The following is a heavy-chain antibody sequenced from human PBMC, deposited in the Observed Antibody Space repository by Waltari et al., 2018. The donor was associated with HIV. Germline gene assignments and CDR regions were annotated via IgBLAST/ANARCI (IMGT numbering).Heavy chain of an antibody. CDR3: ARGGGSCSNGVCYLMYTDMDPFDH. CDR1: GYTFNTYA. D-gene: IGHD2-8*01. Sequence: QVQLVQSGDEVKKPGASVKVSCRASGYTFNTYAISWVRQAPGQGLEWMGWISAHSGNTDYAQKVQGRLSITTDTSTSTADLELRSLRSDDTAVYYCARGGGSCSNGVCYLMYTDMDPFDHWGQGTLVTVSS. J-gene: IGHJ4*02. V-gene: IGHV1-18*01. CDR2: ISAHSGNT.